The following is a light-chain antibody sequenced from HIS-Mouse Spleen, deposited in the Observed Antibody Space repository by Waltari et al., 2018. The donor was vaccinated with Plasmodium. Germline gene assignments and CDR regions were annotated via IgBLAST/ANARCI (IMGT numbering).Light chain of an antibody. CDR2: DVR. CDR3: CSHAGSYTWV. V-gene: IGLV2-11*01. Sequence: QSALTQPRSASASPGPSGTISCTGTTCDVGGANYGYWYQQHPGQAPKLMSYDVRKRPSGVPARFSGSKSGNTASLTISGLQAEDEADYYCCSHAGSYTWVFGGGTKLTVL. CDR1: TCDVGGANY. J-gene: IGLJ3*02.